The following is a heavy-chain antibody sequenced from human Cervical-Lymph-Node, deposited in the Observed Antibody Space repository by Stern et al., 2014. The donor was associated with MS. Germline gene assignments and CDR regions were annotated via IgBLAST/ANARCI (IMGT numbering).Heavy chain of an antibody. V-gene: IGHV4-30-4*01. CDR1: GGSLSSGAYY. D-gene: IGHD2-2*01. CDR3: ASANCSSTSCPNWFDP. Sequence: QLQLQESGPGLVKPSQTLSLTCTFSGGSLSSGAYYLSWIRQPPGKGLEWIGYIYYSGSTYYTPSLKSRVTISVDTSKNQFSLKLSSVTAADTAVYYCASANCSSTSCPNWFDPWGQGTLVTVSS. CDR2: IYYSGST. J-gene: IGHJ5*02.